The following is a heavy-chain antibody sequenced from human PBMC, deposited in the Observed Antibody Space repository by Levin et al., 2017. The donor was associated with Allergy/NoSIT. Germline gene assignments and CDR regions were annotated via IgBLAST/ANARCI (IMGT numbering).Heavy chain of an antibody. V-gene: IGHV1-18*01. Sequence: ASVKVSCKASSYTFTSYGISWVRQAPGQGLEWMGWISAYNGNTNYAQKLQGRVTMTTDTSTSTAYMELRSLRSDDTAVYYCARDGVTVAGTRDYYYGMDVWGQGTTVTVSS. CDR3: ARDGVTVAGTRDYYYGMDV. CDR2: ISAYNGNT. CDR1: SYTFTSYG. J-gene: IGHJ6*02. D-gene: IGHD6-19*01.